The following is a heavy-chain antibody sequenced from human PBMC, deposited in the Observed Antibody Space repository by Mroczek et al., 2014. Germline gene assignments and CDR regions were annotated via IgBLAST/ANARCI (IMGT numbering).Heavy chain of an antibody. CDR2: ISWNSGSI. CDR1: GFTFDDYA. CDR3: AKDGITGTTGYYYMDV. V-gene: IGHV3-9*01. J-gene: IGHJ6*03. D-gene: IGHD1-7*01. Sequence: VQLVQSGGGLVQPGRSLRLSCAASGFTFDDYAMHWVRQAPGKGLEWVSGISWNSGSIGYADSVKGRFTISRDNAKNSLYLQMNSLRAEDTALYYCAKDGITGTTGYYYMDVWGKGTTVTVSS.